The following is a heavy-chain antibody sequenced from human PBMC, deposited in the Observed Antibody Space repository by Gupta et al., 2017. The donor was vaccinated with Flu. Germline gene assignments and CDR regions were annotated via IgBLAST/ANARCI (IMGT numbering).Heavy chain of an antibody. J-gene: IGHJ6*02. CDR2: IYHSGST. D-gene: IGHD4-11*01. CDR1: GYSISSGYY. V-gene: IGHV4-38-2*01. Sequence: QVQLQESGPGLVKPSETLSLTCAVSGYSISSGYYWGWIRQPPGKGLEWIGSIYHSGSTYYNPSLKSRVTISVDTSKNQFSLKLSSVTAADTAVYYCASHRYSKEDPYYGMDVWGQGTTVTVSS. CDR3: ASHRYSKEDPYYGMDV.